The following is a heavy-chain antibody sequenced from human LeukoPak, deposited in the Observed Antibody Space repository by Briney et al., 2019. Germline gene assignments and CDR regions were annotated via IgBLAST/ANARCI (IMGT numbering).Heavy chain of an antibody. J-gene: IGHJ6*02. D-gene: IGHD1-7*01. CDR2: IYYSGST. CDR1: GGSISSGGYY. CDR3: ARANWNFANENYGMDV. V-gene: IGHV4-31*03. Sequence: PSETLSLTCTVSGGSISSGGYYWSWIRQHPGKGLEWIGYIYYSGSTYYNPSLKSRVTISVDTSKNQFSLKLSSVTAADTAVYYCARANWNFANENYGMDVWGQGTTVTVSS.